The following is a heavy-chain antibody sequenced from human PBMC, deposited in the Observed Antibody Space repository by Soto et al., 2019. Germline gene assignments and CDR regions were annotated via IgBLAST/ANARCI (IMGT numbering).Heavy chain of an antibody. CDR1: GFSLSTSGVG. CDR2: IYWDDDK. D-gene: IGHD4-17*01. J-gene: IGHJ5*02. V-gene: IGHV2-5*02. Sequence: SGPTLVKPTQTLTLTCTFSGFSLSTSGVGVGWIRQPPGKALEWLALIYWDDDKRYSPSLKSRLTITKDTSKNQVVLTMTNMDPVDTATYYCAHSPYDYGDYQYSFLWFDPWGQGTLVTVSS. CDR3: AHSPYDYGDYQYSFLWFDP.